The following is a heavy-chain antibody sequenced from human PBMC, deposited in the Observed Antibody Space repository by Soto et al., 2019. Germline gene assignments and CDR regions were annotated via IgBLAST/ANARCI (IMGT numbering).Heavy chain of an antibody. CDR2: ISSSGSTI. CDR1: GFTFSDYY. V-gene: IGHV3-11*01. Sequence: RRLSCAASGFTFSDYYMSWIRQAPGKGLEWVSYISSSGSTIYYADSVKGRFTISRDNAKNSLYLQMNSLRAEDTAVYYCARGYSGIPMYYYYGMDVWGQGTTVTVSS. J-gene: IGHJ6*02. D-gene: IGHD6-13*01. CDR3: ARGYSGIPMYYYYGMDV.